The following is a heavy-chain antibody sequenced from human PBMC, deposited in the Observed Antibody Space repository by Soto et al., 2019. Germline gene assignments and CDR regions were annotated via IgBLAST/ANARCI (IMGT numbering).Heavy chain of an antibody. CDR2: INPDNGNT. CDR1: GYTFTRYT. J-gene: IGHJ5*02. V-gene: IGHV1-3*01. D-gene: IGHD2-15*01. Sequence: QVQLVQSRAEVKKPGASVKISCKASGYTFTRYTMNWVRQAPGQRLEWMGWINPDNGNTKSSQKFQDRVIITRDTSASTAYMDRSSLRSEDTAVYYCARGIATGQLDPWGQGTLATVSS. CDR3: ARGIATGQLDP.